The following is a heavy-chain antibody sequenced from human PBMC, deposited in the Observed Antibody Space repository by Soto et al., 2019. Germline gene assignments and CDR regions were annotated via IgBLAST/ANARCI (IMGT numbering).Heavy chain of an antibody. J-gene: IGHJ6*02. D-gene: IGHD1-26*01. CDR2: IWYDGSNK. CDR3: AREDGLVGATFYYYYYGMDV. CDR1: GFTFSSYG. Sequence: GGSLRLSCAASGFTFSSYGMHWVRQAPGKGLEWVAVIWYDGSNKYYADSVKGRFTISRDNSKNTLYLQMNSLRAEDTAVYYCAREDGLVGATFYYYYYGMDVWGQGTTVTVSS. V-gene: IGHV3-33*01.